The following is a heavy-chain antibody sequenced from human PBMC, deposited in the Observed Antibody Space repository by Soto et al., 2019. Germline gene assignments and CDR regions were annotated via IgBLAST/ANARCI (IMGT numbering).Heavy chain of an antibody. Sequence: QVQLQESGPGLVKPSETLSLTCTVSGGSVSSTTYYWSWLRQPPGKGLEWIGYVYNSVTTTYNPSLMSRFSISVATSKNQFSLRLTSVTGADTAVYYCARDFYDYTWGHNAFDVWGQGTKVTVSS. J-gene: IGHJ3*01. CDR3: ARDFYDYTWGHNAFDV. CDR2: VYNSVTT. V-gene: IGHV4-61*01. D-gene: IGHD3-16*01. CDR1: GGSVSSTTYY.